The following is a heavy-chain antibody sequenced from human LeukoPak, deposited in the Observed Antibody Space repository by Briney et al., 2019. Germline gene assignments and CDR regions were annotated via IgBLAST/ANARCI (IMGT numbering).Heavy chain of an antibody. J-gene: IGHJ5*02. CDR1: GYTFTSYY. CDR3: ARDGKTENWFDP. D-gene: IGHD1-26*01. Sequence: ASVTVSCKASGYTFTSYYMHWVRQAPGQGLEWMGIINPSGGSTSYAQKFQGRVTMTRDTSTSTVYMELSSLRSEDTAVHYCARDGKTENWFDPWGQGTLVTVSS. V-gene: IGHV1-46*01. CDR2: INPSGGST.